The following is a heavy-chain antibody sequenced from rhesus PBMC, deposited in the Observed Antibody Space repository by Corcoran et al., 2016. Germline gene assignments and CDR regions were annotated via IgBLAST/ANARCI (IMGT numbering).Heavy chain of an antibody. D-gene: IGHD4-23*01. J-gene: IGHJ4*01. CDR1: GGSISDDYY. Sequence: QVQLQESGPGLVKPSETLSLPCAVSGGSISDDYYWSWLRQPPGKGLEWIGYIYGSSGGTNDNPALKNRGTISIDTAKKQFSLKLSSVTAADTAVYYWARLREYSNYLRPRDYWGQGVLVTVSS. V-gene: IGHV4-106*01. CDR2: IYGSSGGT. CDR3: ARLREYSNYLRPRDY.